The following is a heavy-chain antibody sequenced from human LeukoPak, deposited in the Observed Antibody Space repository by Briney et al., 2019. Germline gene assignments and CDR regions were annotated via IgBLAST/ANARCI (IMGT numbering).Heavy chain of an antibody. Sequence: GGSLRLSCAASGFTVSSNYMSWVRQAPGKGLEWVSVIYSGGSTYYADSVKGRSTISRDNSKKTLYLQMNSLRAEDTAVYYCARGARGYSSSWVQFDYWGQGTLVTVSS. V-gene: IGHV3-66*02. CDR3: ARGARGYSSSWVQFDY. J-gene: IGHJ4*02. CDR2: IYSGGST. CDR1: GFTVSSNY. D-gene: IGHD6-13*01.